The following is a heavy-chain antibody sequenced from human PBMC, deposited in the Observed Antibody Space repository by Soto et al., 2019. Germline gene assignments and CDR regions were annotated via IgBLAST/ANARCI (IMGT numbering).Heavy chain of an antibody. CDR2: IYYSGST. J-gene: IGHJ6*02. CDR3: GRAHYGDYGYGMDV. V-gene: IGHV4-61*08. Sequence: SETLSLTCAVSGGSISSGGYYWSWIRQPPGKGLEWIGYIYYSGSTNYNPSLKSRVTISVDTSKNQFSLKLSSVTAADTAVYYCGRAHYGDYGYGMDVWGQGTTVTVSS. D-gene: IGHD4-17*01. CDR1: GGSISSGGYY.